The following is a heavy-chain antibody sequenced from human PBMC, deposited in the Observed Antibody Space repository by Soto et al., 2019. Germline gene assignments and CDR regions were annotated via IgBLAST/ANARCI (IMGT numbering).Heavy chain of an antibody. J-gene: IGHJ4*02. V-gene: IGHV4-39*07. CDR1: GASISSNTYY. CDR2: IYYDGST. D-gene: IGHD2-2*01. CDR3: ARVPDY. Sequence: PSETLSLTCTVSGASISSNTYYWAWIRRPPGKGLECIGSIYYDGSTYYNPSLKSRVTISIDRSKNQFSLKLSSVTAADTAVYCCARVPDYWGQGILVTVSS.